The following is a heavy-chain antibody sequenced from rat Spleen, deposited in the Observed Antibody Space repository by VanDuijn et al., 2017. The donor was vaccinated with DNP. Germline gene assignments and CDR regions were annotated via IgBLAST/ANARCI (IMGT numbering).Heavy chain of an antibody. Sequence: QVQLQQSGAELAKPGSSVKISCKASAYTFTSYYIGWIKQTTGQGLQLIGYINTGSGGTNSNEKFKGKATLTVDKSSSTAFMQLSSLTPDDSTVYYCARDNYGSLDYWGQGVMVTVSS. J-gene: IGHJ2*01. D-gene: IGHD1-3*01. CDR2: INTGSGGT. CDR3: ARDNYGSLDY. CDR1: AYTFTSYY. V-gene: IGHV1-43*01.